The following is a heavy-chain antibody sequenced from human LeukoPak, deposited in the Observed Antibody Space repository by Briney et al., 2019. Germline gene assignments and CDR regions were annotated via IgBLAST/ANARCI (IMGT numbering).Heavy chain of an antibody. Sequence: APVKVSCKASGYTFSDYSIHWVRQAPGQGLEWMGRINPKSGGTNYAQKFQGRVTMTRDTSITTAYMELTRLRSVDTTVYYCAIPTGGPEGGFDKWGQGTLVIVSS. CDR2: INPKSGGT. CDR3: AIPTGGPEGGFDK. V-gene: IGHV1-2*06. CDR1: GYTFSDYS. D-gene: IGHD7-27*01. J-gene: IGHJ4*02.